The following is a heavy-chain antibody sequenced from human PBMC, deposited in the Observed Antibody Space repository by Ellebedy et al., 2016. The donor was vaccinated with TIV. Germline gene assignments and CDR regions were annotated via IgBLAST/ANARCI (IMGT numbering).Heavy chain of an antibody. CDR3: AVRPLAPNYFDS. D-gene: IGHD2-15*01. CDR2: ISYDGSTK. CDR1: GFTFTSYA. Sequence: PGGSLRLSCAASGFTFTSYAIHWIRQAPGKGLEWVAVISYDGSTKYYADAVKGRFTISRDDSKNTLYLQMNSLRGEDTAVYYCAVRPLAPNYFDSWGRGTLVTVSS. J-gene: IGHJ4*02. V-gene: IGHV3-30-3*01.